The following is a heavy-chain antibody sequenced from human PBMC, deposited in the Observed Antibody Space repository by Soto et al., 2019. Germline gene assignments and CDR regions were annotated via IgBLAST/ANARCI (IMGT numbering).Heavy chain of an antibody. CDR2: IYYSGST. D-gene: IGHD3-10*01. J-gene: IGHJ6*03. V-gene: IGHV4-59*01. Sequence: SETLSLTCTVSGGSISSYYWSWIRQPPGKGLEWIGYIYYSGSTNYNPSLKSRVTISVDTSKNQFSLKLSSVTAADTAVYYCARLLRSGRRTNLGHYYYYMDVWGKGTTVTVSS. CDR1: GGSISSYY. CDR3: ARLLRSGRRTNLGHYYYYMDV.